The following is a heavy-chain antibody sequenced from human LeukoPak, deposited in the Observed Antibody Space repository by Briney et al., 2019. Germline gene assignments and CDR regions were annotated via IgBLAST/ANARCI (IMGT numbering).Heavy chain of an antibody. Sequence: SETLSVTCSGSNYSISNSLYWGWLRPPPGKGLEWIGSIYRSGSTFYNPSLKSRVTISLDTSKNQFSLKLSSVTAADTAVYFCARGTYGYYMDVWGKGTTVTVSS. J-gene: IGHJ6*03. CDR2: IYRSGST. CDR1: NYSISNSLY. D-gene: IGHD4-17*01. V-gene: IGHV4-38-2*02. CDR3: ARGTYGYYMDV.